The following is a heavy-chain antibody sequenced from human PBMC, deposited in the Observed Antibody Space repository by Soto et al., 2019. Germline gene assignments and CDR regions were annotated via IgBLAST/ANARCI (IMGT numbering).Heavy chain of an antibody. J-gene: IGHJ6*02. CDR1: GYTFTGYY. V-gene: IGHV1-2*04. CDR2: INPNSGGT. CDR3: ARDLPSGCSSSWYRSVVTYGMDV. D-gene: IGHD6-13*01. Sequence: ASVKVSCKASGYTFTGYYMHWVRQAPGQGLEWMGWINPNSGGTNYAQKFQGWVTMTRGTSISTAYMELSRLRSDDTAVYYCARDLPSGCSSSWYRSVVTYGMDVWGQ.